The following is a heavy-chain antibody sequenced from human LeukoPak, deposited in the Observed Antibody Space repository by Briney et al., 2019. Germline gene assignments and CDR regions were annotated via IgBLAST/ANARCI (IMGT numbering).Heavy chain of an antibody. CDR3: TTEMNSMIVAFGY. D-gene: IGHD3-22*01. CDR2: IKSKTDGGTT. V-gene: IGHV3-15*01. CDR1: GFTFSNAW. J-gene: IGHJ4*02. Sequence: PGGSLRLSCAASGFTFSNAWMSWVRQAPGKGLEWVGRIKSKTDGGTTDYAAPVKGRFTISRDDSKNTLYLQMNSLKTEDTAVYYCTTEMNSMIVAFGYWGQGTLVTVSS.